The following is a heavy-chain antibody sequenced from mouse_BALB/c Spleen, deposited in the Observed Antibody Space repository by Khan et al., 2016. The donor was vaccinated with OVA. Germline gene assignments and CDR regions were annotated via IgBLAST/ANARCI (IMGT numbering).Heavy chain of an antibody. V-gene: IGHV3-2*02. CDR3: ARTARIKY. CDR1: GYSITSGYG. Sequence: EVQLQESGPGLVKPSQSFSLTCTVTGYSITSGYGWNWIRQFPGNKLEWMGYISYSGSPNYNPSLKSRISITRDTSKNQFFLQLNSVTTEDTATYYCARTARIKYWGQGTTLTVSS. D-gene: IGHD1-2*01. J-gene: IGHJ2*01. CDR2: ISYSGSP.